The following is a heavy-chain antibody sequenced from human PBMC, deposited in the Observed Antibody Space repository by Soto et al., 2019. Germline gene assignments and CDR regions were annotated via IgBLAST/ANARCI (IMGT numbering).Heavy chain of an antibody. J-gene: IGHJ4*02. Sequence: VGSLRLSCAASGFTFSAYYMSWIRQAPGKGLEWVSYISDSGSLTHYGDSVKGRLTISRDNAKASLYLQMDSLRAEDTAIYYCARALVLGVGALSQWGQGTLVTVSS. D-gene: IGHD1-26*01. CDR2: ISDSGSLT. V-gene: IGHV3-11*01. CDR3: ARALVLGVGALSQ. CDR1: GFTFSAYY.